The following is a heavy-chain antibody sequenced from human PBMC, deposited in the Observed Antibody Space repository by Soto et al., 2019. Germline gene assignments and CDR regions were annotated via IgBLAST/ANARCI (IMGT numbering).Heavy chain of an antibody. V-gene: IGHV3-30-3*01. CDR3: AREAGYFTNGVCYTPFDY. CDR2: ISYDGSNK. D-gene: IGHD2-8*01. J-gene: IGHJ4*02. Sequence: QVQLVESGGGVVQPGRSLRLSCAASGFTFSSYAMHWVRQAPGKGLEWVAVISYDGSNKYYADSVKGRFTISRDNSKNTLYLQMNSLRAEDTAVYYCAREAGYFTNGVCYTPFDYWGQGTLVTVSS. CDR1: GFTFSSYA.